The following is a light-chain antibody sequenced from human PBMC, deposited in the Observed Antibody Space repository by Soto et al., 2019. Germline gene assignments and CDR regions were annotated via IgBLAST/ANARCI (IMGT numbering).Light chain of an antibody. J-gene: IGKJ5*01. Sequence: EIVLTQSPATLSLSPGERATLSCRASQSVSSYLAWYQQKPGQAPRLLIYDASNRATGIPARFSGSGSGTDLTLTISSLEPEDFAVYYCQQRGNWPITFGQGTRLEIK. CDR1: QSVSSY. CDR3: QQRGNWPIT. CDR2: DAS. V-gene: IGKV3-11*01.